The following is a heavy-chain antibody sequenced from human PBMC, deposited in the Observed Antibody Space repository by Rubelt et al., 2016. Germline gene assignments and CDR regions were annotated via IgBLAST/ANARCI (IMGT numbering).Heavy chain of an antibody. CDR3: ARYLGGYGGNFLYYYGMDV. D-gene: IGHD4-23*01. Sequence: GLSWVANIKQDGSEKYYVDSVKGRFTISRDNAKNSLYLQMNSLRAEDTAVYYCARYLGGYGGNFLYYYGMDVWGQGTMVTVSS. V-gene: IGHV3-7*01. CDR2: IKQDGSEK. J-gene: IGHJ6*02.